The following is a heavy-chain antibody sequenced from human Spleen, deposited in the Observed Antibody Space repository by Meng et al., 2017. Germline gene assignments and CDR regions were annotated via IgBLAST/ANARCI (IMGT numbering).Heavy chain of an antibody. D-gene: IGHD6-13*01. J-gene: IGHJ1*01. V-gene: IGHV1-2*02. CDR1: GYTFTGYY. CDR3: ARIRSGSSSWYGDFQH. CDR2: INPNSGGT. Sequence: ASVKVSCKASGYTFTGYYMHWVRQAPGQGLEWMGWINPNSGGTNYAQKFQGRVTMTRDTSISTADMELSRLRSDDTAVYYCARIRSGSSSWYGDFQHWGQGTLVTVSS.